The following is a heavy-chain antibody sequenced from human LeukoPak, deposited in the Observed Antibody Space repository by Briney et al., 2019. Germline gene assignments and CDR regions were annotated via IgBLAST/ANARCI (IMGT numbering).Heavy chain of an antibody. Sequence: SETLSLTCTVSGGSMSNSTYYWGWIRQPPGKGLEWIGSIYHSGGTYYNPSLKSRVTISVDTSKNQFSLKLSSVTAADTAVYYCARHLGIQLWFLDYWGQGTLVTVSS. V-gene: IGHV4-39*01. J-gene: IGHJ4*02. CDR3: ARHLGIQLWFLDY. CDR1: GGSMSNSTYY. CDR2: IYHSGGT. D-gene: IGHD5-18*01.